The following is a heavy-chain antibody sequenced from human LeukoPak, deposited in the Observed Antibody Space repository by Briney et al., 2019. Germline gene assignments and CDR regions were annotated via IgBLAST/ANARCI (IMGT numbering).Heavy chain of an antibody. CDR3: ARADYSGSPDY. V-gene: IGHV3-74*01. J-gene: IGHJ4*02. D-gene: IGHD3-10*01. CDR2: INSDGSST. Sequence: GGSLRLSCAASGFTFSSYWMHWVRQAPGKGLVWVSRINSDGSSTSYADSVKGRFTISRDNAKNTLYLQMNSLRAEDTAVYYCARADYSGSPDYWGQGTLVTVSS. CDR1: GFTFSSYW.